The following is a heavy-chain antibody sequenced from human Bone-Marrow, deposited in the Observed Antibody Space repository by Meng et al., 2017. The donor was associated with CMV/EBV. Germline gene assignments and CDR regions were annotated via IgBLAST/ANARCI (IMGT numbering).Heavy chain of an antibody. Sequence: SVKVSCKASGGTFSRYAISWVRQAPGQGLEWMGGIIPMFGTRNYAQKFQGRLSITTGESTSAAYMELRSLRSEDTAVYYCVRGRGDTEGPRHYYYEQDAWGQRTTVTVSS. D-gene: IGHD6-25*01. CDR2: IIPMFGTR. V-gene: IGHV1-69*05. CDR3: VRGRGDTEGPRHYYYEQDA. J-gene: IGHJ6*02. CDR1: GGTFSRYA.